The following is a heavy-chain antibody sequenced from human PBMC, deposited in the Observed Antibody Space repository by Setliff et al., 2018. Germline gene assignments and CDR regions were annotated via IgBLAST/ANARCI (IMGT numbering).Heavy chain of an antibody. V-gene: IGHV4-61*02. Sequence: SETLSLTCAVSGYSISSGYYWSWIRQPAGKGLEWIGRIYTSGSTNYNPSLKSRVTISVDTSKNQFSLKLSSVTAADTAVYYCASGKSVTASNWFDPWGQGTLVTVSS. D-gene: IGHD5-18*01. CDR1: GYSISSGYY. CDR3: ASGKSVTASNWFDP. CDR2: IYTSGST. J-gene: IGHJ5*02.